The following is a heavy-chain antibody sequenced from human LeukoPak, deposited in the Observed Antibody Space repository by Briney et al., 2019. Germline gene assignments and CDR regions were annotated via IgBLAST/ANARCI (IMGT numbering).Heavy chain of an antibody. CDR3: ARESATSGWLFDY. J-gene: IGHJ4*02. CDR2: ISNHGGST. V-gene: IGHV3-64*01. CDR1: GFTFSTYA. Sequence: GGSLRLSCAASGFTFSTYAMHWVRQAPGKGLEYVSAISNHGGSTYYANSVKGRFIISRDNPKNTLYLQMGSLRAEDMAVYYCARESATSGWLFDYWGQGTLVTVSS. D-gene: IGHD6-19*01.